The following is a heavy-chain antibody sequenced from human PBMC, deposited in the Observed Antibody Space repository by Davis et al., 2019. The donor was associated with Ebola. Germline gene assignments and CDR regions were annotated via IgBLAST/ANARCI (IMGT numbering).Heavy chain of an antibody. J-gene: IGHJ4*02. Sequence: SLKISCEASGFTFDDHAMHWVRQVPGKGLDWVAGISWNSRHKVYADSVKGRFTISRDNAKNTLYLQMNSLRAEDTAVYYCAEDDLDYWGQGTLVTVSS. CDR1: GFTFDDHA. CDR2: ISWNSRHK. V-gene: IGHV3-9*01. CDR3: AEDDLDY.